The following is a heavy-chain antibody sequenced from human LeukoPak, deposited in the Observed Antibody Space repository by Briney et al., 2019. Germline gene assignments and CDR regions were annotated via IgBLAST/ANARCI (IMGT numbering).Heavy chain of an antibody. J-gene: IGHJ4*02. Sequence: GGSLRLSCAASGFTFSDYYMSWVRQAPGKGLEWVSLINGSGDATKHADSVMGRFTISRDNSKNTLYLQMNSLRAEDTAVYYCAKSDCSSDGCKLLNYWGQGTLVTVSS. V-gene: IGHV3-23*01. CDR1: GFTFSDYY. CDR2: INGSGDAT. D-gene: IGHD5-24*01. CDR3: AKSDCSSDGCKLLNY.